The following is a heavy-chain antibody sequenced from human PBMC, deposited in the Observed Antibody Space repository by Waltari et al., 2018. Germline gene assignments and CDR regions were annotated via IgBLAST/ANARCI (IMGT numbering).Heavy chain of an antibody. V-gene: IGHV3-30-3*01. Sequence: QVQLVESGGGVVQPGRPLRLSCVGSGFTFGTYTMHWVRRAPGKGLEWVAVISYIGSDTYYADSVKGRFTISRDNSKDTVYLQMNSLRSEDTAVYYCATELAWNFGEHFYFERWGHGTLVAVSS. CDR3: ATELAWNFGEHFYFER. J-gene: IGHJ4*01. D-gene: IGHD3-10*01. CDR1: GFTFGTYT. CDR2: ISYIGSDT.